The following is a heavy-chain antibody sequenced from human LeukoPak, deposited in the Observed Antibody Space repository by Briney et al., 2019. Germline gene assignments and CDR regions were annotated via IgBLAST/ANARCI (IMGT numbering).Heavy chain of an antibody. CDR2: IHLSGST. D-gene: IGHD3-9*01. CDR1: GGSISSYY. J-gene: IGHJ4*02. CDR3: ARDDQGVNYDILTGYYRAAFGFDY. V-gene: IGHV4-59*12. Sequence: PSETLSLTCTVSGGSISSYYWSWIRQPPGKGLEWIGYIHLSGSTNYNPSFKSRVTISVDTSKNQFSLKLSSVTAADTAVYYCARDDQGVNYDILTGYYRAAFGFDYWGQGTLVTVSS.